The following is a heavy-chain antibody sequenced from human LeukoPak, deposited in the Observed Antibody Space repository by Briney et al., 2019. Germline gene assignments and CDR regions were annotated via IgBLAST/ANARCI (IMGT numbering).Heavy chain of an antibody. CDR3: ASAGTSYGDQFFDY. D-gene: IGHD4-17*01. J-gene: IGHJ4*02. CDR1: GFTFSRYW. CDR2: IKQDGSER. V-gene: IGHV3-7*01. Sequence: GGSLRLSCAASGFTFSRYWMTWVRQAPGKGLEWVASIKQDGSERYYVDSVKGRFTISRDNVKNSLYLQMNSLRAEDTAVYYCASAGTSYGDQFFDYWGQGTLVTVSS.